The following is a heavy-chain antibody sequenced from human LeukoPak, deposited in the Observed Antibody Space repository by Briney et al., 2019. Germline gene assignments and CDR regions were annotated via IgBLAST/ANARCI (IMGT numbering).Heavy chain of an antibody. D-gene: IGHD4-23*01. CDR3: ARQDYARNKRVFDY. J-gene: IGHJ4*02. CDR1: GGTFCSYA. V-gene: IGHV1-69*04. CDR2: IIPILGIA. Sequence: SVKVSSKAPGGTFCSYAICWVRQAPGQGLEWMGRIIPILGIANYAQKFQGRVTITADKSTSTAYMELSSLRSEDTAVYYCARQDYARNKRVFDYWGQGTLVTVSS.